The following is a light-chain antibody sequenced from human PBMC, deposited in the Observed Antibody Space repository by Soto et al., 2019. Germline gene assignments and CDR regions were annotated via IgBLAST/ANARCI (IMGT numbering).Light chain of an antibody. CDR3: TSYSSSNNFDVV. CDR2: EVS. V-gene: IGLV2-14*01. CDR1: RTDIGGYNL. Sequence: QSALTQPASVSGSPGQTITISCTGTRTDIGGYNLVSWYQQHPGKAPKLLIYEVSNRPSGISNRFSASKSGNTASLTISGLQAEDEADYFCTSYSSSNNFDVVFGGGTKLTVL. J-gene: IGLJ2*01.